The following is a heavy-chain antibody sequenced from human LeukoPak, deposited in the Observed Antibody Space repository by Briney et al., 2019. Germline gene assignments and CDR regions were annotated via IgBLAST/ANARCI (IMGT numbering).Heavy chain of an antibody. CDR3: ARDPAYYDILTGYYNYGMDV. CDR1: GFTFSSYG. V-gene: IGHV3-48*03. D-gene: IGHD3-9*01. J-gene: IGHJ6*04. CDR2: ISSSGSTI. Sequence: GGSLRLSCAASGFTFSSYGMNWVRQAPGKGLEWVSYISSSGSTIYYADSVKGRFTISRDNAKNSLYLQMNSLRAEDTAVYYCARDPAYYDILTGYYNYGMDVWGKGTTVTVSS.